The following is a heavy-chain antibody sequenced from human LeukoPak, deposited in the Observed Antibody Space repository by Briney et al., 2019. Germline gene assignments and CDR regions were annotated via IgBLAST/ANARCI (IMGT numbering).Heavy chain of an antibody. Sequence: SETLSLTCTVSGGSISSSSYYWGWIRQPPGKGLEWIGSIYYSGSTYYNPSLKSRVTISVDTSKNQFSLKLSSVTAADTAVYYCARPMVRGVIWWFDPWGQGTLVTVSS. J-gene: IGHJ5*02. D-gene: IGHD3-10*01. CDR3: ARPMVRGVIWWFDP. V-gene: IGHV4-39*01. CDR1: GGSISSSSYY. CDR2: IYYSGST.